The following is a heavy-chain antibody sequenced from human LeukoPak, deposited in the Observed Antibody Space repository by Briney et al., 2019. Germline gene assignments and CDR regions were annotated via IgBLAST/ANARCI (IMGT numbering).Heavy chain of an antibody. Sequence: SETLSLTCAVYGGSFSGYYWSWIRQPPGKGLEWIGEINHSGSTNYNPSLKSRVTISVDTSKNQFSLKLSSVTAADTAVYYCAREGNYDFWSGYSSDRDAFDIWGQGTMVTVSS. D-gene: IGHD3-3*01. CDR3: AREGNYDFWSGYSSDRDAFDI. J-gene: IGHJ3*02. CDR1: GGSFSGYY. CDR2: INHSGST. V-gene: IGHV4-34*01.